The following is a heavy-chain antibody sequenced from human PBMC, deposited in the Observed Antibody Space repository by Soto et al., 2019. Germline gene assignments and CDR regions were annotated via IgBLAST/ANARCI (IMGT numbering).Heavy chain of an antibody. J-gene: IGHJ6*03. CDR1: GFTFSSYS. V-gene: IGHV3-21*01. Sequence: SLRLSCAASGFTFSSYSMNWVRQAPGKGLEWVSSISSSSSYIYYADSVRGRFTISRDNAKNSLYLQMNSLRAEDTAVYYCAVPDGDYYYYYYMDVWGKGTTVTVSS. CDR3: AVPDGDYYYYYYMDV. CDR2: ISSSSSYI. D-gene: IGHD4-17*01.